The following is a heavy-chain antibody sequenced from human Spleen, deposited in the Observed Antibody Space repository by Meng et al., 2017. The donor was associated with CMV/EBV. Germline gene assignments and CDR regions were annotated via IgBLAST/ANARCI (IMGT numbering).Heavy chain of an antibody. V-gene: IGHV3-30*04. J-gene: IGHJ6*02. CDR3: ASGYCSSTSCSDYYYYGMDV. D-gene: IGHD2-2*03. CDR2: ISYDGSNK. Sequence: GESLKISCAASGFTFSSYAMHWVRQAPGKGLEWVAVISYDGSNKYYADSVKGRFTISRDNSKNTLYLQMNSLRAEDTAVYYCASGYCSSTSCSDYYYYGMDVWGQGTTVTVSS. CDR1: GFTFSSYA.